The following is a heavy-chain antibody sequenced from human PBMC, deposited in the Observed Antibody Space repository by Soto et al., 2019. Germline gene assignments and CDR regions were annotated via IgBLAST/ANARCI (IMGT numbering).Heavy chain of an antibody. CDR2: ISGSGGST. D-gene: IGHD2-15*01. V-gene: IGHV3-23*01. CDR1: GFTFSNYA. CDR3: AKATTLNDIVVVVAATNYFDY. J-gene: IGHJ4*02. Sequence: PGGSLRLSCAASGFTFSNYAMSWVRQAPGKGLECVSAISGSGGSTYYADSVKGRFTISRDNAKNTLFLQMNSLRAEDTAVYYCAKATTLNDIVVVVAATNYFDYCGQGTLVTVSS.